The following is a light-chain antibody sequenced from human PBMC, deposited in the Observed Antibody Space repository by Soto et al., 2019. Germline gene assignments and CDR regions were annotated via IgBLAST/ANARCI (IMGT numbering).Light chain of an antibody. CDR3: QQYNKWPRYT. CDR2: GAS. CDR1: QSVSRN. Sequence: EIVMTQSPATLSVSPGERATLSCRASQSVSRNLAWYQQKPGQAPRLLIYGASTRATGIPARFSASGSGTEFTLTISSLQTEDSAVYYCQQYNKWPRYTFGQGTKVEIK. V-gene: IGKV3-15*01. J-gene: IGKJ2*01.